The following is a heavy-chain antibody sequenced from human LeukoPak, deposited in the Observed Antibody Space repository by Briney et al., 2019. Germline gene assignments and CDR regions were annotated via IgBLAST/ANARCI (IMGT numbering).Heavy chain of an antibody. J-gene: IGHJ4*02. CDR3: ARDYKYAFDN. V-gene: IGHV3-48*01. CDR1: GFTFSDYS. D-gene: IGHD5-24*01. CDR2: IGIDSGNT. Sequence: SGGSLRLSCAASGFTFSDYSMNWVHQAPGKGLEWISYIGIDSGNTNYADSVKGRFTISGDKAKNSLYLQMNSLRVEDTAVYYCARDYKYAFDNWGQGTLVTVSS.